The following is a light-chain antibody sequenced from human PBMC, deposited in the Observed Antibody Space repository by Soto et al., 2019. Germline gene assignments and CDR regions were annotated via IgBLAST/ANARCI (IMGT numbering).Light chain of an antibody. Sequence: EIVLTQSPGTLSLSPGERATLSCRASQSVTSSYLAWYQQKPGQAPRLLIYGASSRATGIPDRFSGSGSGTDFTLTISRLEPEEFAVYYCQLYGSSTWTFGQGTKVEIK. CDR1: QSVTSSY. J-gene: IGKJ1*01. CDR3: QLYGSSTWT. V-gene: IGKV3-20*01. CDR2: GAS.